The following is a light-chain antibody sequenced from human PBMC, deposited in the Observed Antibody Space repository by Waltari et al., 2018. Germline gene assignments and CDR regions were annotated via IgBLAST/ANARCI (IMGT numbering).Light chain of an antibody. CDR2: WAS. Sequence: DIVMTQSPDSLVVSLGERATSNCKSSQNLLYTSNNKNYLAWYQQKPGQPPQLLIFWASTRESGVPDRFSGSGSGTDFTLTISGLQAEDVAVYYCQQYFTTPLTFGGGTKVEI. CDR1: QNLLYTSNNKNY. CDR3: QQYFTTPLT. J-gene: IGKJ4*01. V-gene: IGKV4-1*01.